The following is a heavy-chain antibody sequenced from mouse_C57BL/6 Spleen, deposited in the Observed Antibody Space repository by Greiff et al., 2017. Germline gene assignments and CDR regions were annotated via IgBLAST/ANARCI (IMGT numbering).Heavy chain of an antibody. CDR1: GYAFSSSW. D-gene: IGHD1-1*01. Sequence: QVQLQQSGPELVKPGASVKISCKASGYAFSSSWMNWVKQRPGKGLEWIGRIYPGDGDTNYNGKFKGKATLTADKSSSTAYMQLSSLTSEDSAVYFCARWGTVVGFKDVWGTGATVTVSS. J-gene: IGHJ1*03. V-gene: IGHV1-82*01. CDR3: ARWGTVVGFKDV. CDR2: IYPGDGDT.